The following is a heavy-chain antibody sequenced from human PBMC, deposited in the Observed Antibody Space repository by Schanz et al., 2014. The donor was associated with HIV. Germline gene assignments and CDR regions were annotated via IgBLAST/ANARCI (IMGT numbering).Heavy chain of an antibody. Sequence: EVQLLESGGGLEQPGGSLRLSCAASGFNFNNYAMTWVRQAPGKGLEWVSSISESGSRSYYADSVNGRFTISRDNSKNTLYLQMNSLKPEDTAVYYCAKDKSRHTYSSSSRFDPWGQGTLVTVSS. CDR3: AKDKSRHTYSSSSRFDP. V-gene: IGHV3-23*01. CDR2: ISESGSRS. J-gene: IGHJ5*02. D-gene: IGHD6-13*01. CDR1: GFNFNNYA.